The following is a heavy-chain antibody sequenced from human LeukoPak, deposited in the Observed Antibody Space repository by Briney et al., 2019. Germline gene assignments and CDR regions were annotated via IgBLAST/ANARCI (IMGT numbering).Heavy chain of an antibody. J-gene: IGHJ4*02. CDR3: ARDLISGDYTFDY. CDR2: ISSTSSSI. V-gene: IGHV3-48*02. Sequence: GGSLRLSCAASGFPFSSFSMNWVRQAPGKGLGWVSYISSTSSSIYYADSVKGRFTVSRDNAKDSLYLQMNSLRDEDTAVYYCARDLISGDYTFDYWGQGALVTVSS. CDR1: GFPFSSFS. D-gene: IGHD4-11*01.